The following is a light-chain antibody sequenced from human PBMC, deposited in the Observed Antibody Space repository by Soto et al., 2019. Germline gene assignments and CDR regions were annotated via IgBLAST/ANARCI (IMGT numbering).Light chain of an antibody. CDR1: SSDVGNYNY. CDR3: NSYTSSSTYV. J-gene: IGLJ1*01. CDR2: DVS. V-gene: IGLV2-14*03. Sequence: QSVLTQPASVSGSPGQSIAISCTGTSSDVGNYNYVSWYQQHPGKAPKLMIYDVSNRPSGVSNRFSGSKSGNTASLTISGLQPEYEADYYCNSYTSSSTYVFGTGTKITVL.